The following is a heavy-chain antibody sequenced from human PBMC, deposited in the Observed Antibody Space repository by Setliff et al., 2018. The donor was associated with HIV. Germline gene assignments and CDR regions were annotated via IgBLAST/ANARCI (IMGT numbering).Heavy chain of an antibody. CDR1: GASISSSGDHF. Sequence: PSETLSLTCTVSGASISSSGDHFWSWVRQPAGKGLEWIGRIRTSGTTDYNPSLKSRVTISRDTSKNQFSLNLITVTAADTAVYYCARLRQWLAFFDSWGQGTLVTVSS. D-gene: IGHD6-19*01. CDR2: IRTSGTT. J-gene: IGHJ4*02. CDR3: ARLRQWLAFFDS. V-gene: IGHV4-61*02.